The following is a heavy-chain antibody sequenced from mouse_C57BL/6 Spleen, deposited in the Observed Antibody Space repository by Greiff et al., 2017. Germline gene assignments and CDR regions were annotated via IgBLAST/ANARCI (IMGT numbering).Heavy chain of an antibody. D-gene: IGHD1-1*01. CDR2: INPGSGST. V-gene: IGHV1-54*01. CDR3: ARDRGITTGVGAGYCAMDY. J-gene: IGHJ4*01. CDR1: GYAFTNYL. Sequence: QVQLQQSGAELVRPGTSVKVSCKASGYAFTNYLIEWVKQRPGQGLEWIGVINPGSGSTNYNEKFKGKATLTADKSSRTAYMQLSSLTSEVSAVYFCARDRGITTGVGAGYCAMDYWGQGTSVTVSS.